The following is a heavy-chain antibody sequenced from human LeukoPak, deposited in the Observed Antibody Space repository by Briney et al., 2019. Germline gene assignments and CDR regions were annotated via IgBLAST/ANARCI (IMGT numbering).Heavy chain of an antibody. CDR1: GGSISSGGYS. CDR3: ARGASLDAFDI. J-gene: IGHJ3*02. D-gene: IGHD2-21*01. CDR2: IYHSGST. V-gene: IGHV4-30-2*01. Sequence: PSETLSLTCAVSGGSISSGGYSWSWIRQPPGKGLEWIGNIYHSGSTYYNPSLKSRVTISVDRSKNQFSLKLSSVTAADTAVYYCARGASLDAFDIWGQGTMVTVSS.